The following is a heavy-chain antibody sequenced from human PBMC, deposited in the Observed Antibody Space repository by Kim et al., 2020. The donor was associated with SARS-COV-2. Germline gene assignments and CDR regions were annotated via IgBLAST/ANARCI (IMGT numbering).Heavy chain of an antibody. CDR3: VREPSN. Sequence: GSPTDYADSVNGRFTISRDSAKRSVSLQMNSLTPEGTAVYYCVREPSNWGQGTLVTVSS. V-gene: IGHV3-11*01. J-gene: IGHJ4*02. CDR2: GSPT.